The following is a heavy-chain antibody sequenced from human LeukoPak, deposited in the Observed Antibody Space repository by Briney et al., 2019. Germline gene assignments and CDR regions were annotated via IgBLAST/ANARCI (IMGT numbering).Heavy chain of an antibody. J-gene: IGHJ6*03. Sequence: GGSLRLSCAASGFTFSSYWMSWVRQAPGKGLEWVANIKQDGSEKYYVDSVKGRFTISRDNAKNSLYLQMNSLRAEDTAVYYCAREKKSSYYYMDVWGKGTTVTVSS. CDR2: IKQDGSEK. CDR1: GFTFSSYW. D-gene: IGHD3-16*02. CDR3: AREKKSSYYYMDV. V-gene: IGHV3-7*01.